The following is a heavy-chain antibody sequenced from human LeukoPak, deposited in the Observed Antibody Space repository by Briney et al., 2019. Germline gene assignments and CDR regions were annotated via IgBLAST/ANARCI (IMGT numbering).Heavy chain of an antibody. CDR2: IKQDRSEK. CDR1: GFTFSNYW. V-gene: IGHV3-7*01. J-gene: IGHJ4*02. Sequence: GGSLRLSCAASGFTFSNYWMSWVRQAPGKGLEWVASIKQDRSEKYYVDSVKGRFTISRDNAQNSLYLQMNSLRAEDTAIYYCATYYYDSSGFYPFGYWGQGTLVTVSS. D-gene: IGHD3-22*01. CDR3: ATYYYDSSGFYPFGY.